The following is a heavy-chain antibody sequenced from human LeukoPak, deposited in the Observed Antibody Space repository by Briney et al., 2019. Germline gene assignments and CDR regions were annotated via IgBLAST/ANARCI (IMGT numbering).Heavy chain of an antibody. V-gene: IGHV3-74*01. D-gene: IGHD7-27*01. CDR2: IHPDGSTT. J-gene: IGHJ4*02. CDR3: TKDYWGPDY. Sequence: GESLKISCAASGFTFSDSWMHWVRQAPGKGLVWVSRIHPDGSTTDYADSVQGRFIVSRDNAKTTLYLQMHSLRAEDTAVYYCTKDYWGPDYWGQGTLVTVSS. CDR1: GFTFSDSW.